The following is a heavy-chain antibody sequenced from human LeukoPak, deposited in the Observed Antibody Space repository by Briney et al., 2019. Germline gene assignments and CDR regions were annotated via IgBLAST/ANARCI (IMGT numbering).Heavy chain of an antibody. CDR2: INPSGGST. V-gene: IGHV1-46*01. Sequence: SSVTVSCKASGYTFTCYYMHWVRQAPGQGLEWMGIINPSGGSTIYAQQFQGRITMTRDPSTSTVYMELSSLRSEDTAVYYCARSKTIFGVVMPGDPFSGSRDWGQGTLVTVSS. CDR3: ARSKTIFGVVMPGDPFSGSRD. D-gene: IGHD3-3*01. CDR1: GYTFTCYY. J-gene: IGHJ4*02.